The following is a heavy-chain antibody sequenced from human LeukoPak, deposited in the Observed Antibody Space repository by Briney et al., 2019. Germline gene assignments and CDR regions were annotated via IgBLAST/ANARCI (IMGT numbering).Heavy chain of an antibody. V-gene: IGHV3-74*01. CDR3: ARCIGSGYSTSCPLDY. CDR1: GFTFSSYW. D-gene: IGHD2-2*01. CDR2: INTDGSST. Sequence: GGSLRLSCAASGFTFSSYWMHWVRQAPGKGLVWVSRINTDGSSTSYADSVKGRFTISRDNAKNTLYLQMNSLRDEDTAVYYCARCIGSGYSTSCPLDYWGQGTLVTVSS. J-gene: IGHJ4*02.